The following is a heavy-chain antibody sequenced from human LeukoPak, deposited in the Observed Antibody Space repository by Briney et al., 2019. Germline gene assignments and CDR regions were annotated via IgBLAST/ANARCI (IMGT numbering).Heavy chain of an antibody. CDR2: IYYSGIT. Sequence: SSETLSLTCTVSGVSISSSSYHWGWIRQPPGKGLEWIGTIYYSGITYYNPSLKSRVTISVDTSKNQFSLKLSSVTAADTAVYYCARAGYCSSTSCYFREYNWFDPWGQGTLVTVSS. D-gene: IGHD2-2*01. CDR3: ARAGYCSSTSCYFREYNWFDP. V-gene: IGHV4-39*07. J-gene: IGHJ5*02. CDR1: GVSISSSSYH.